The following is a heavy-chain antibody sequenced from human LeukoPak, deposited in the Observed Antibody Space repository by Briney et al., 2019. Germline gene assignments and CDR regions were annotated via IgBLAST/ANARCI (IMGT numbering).Heavy chain of an antibody. J-gene: IGHJ4*02. CDR2: INTNTGNP. Sequence: ASVKVSCKASGYTFTSYGISWVRQAPGQGLEWMGWINTNTGNPTYAQGFTGRFVFSLDTSVSTTYLQISSLKAEDTAVYYCARDPPDTAFFPPVAYWGQGTLVTVSS. CDR3: ARDPPDTAFFPPVAY. CDR1: GYTFTSYG. D-gene: IGHD5-18*01. V-gene: IGHV7-4-1*02.